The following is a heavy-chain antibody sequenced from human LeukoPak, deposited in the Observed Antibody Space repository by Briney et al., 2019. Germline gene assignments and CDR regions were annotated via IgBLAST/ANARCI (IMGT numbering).Heavy chain of an antibody. CDR2: IRYDGSTK. V-gene: IGHV3-30*02. CDR3: AKDCSSTGCYYP. D-gene: IGHD2-2*01. J-gene: IGHJ5*02. CDR1: GFTFSSYG. Sequence: GRSLRLSCAASGFTFSSYGMHWVRQAPGKGLEWVAFIRYDGSTKYYADSVKGRFTISRDNSKNTLYLQMNSLRAEDTAVFYCAKDCSSTGCYYPWGQGSLVTVSS.